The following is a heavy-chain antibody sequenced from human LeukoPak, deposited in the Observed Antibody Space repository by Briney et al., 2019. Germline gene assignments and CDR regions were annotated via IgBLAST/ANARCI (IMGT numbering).Heavy chain of an antibody. CDR2: IIPIFGTA. V-gene: IGHV1-69*13. Sequence: ASVKVSCKASGGTFSSYAISWVRQAPGQGLEWMGGIIPIFGTANYAQKFQGRVTITADESTSTAYMELSSLRSEDTAVYYCARDTGSKHYYYGMDVWGRGTTVTVSS. D-gene: IGHD4-11*01. CDR1: GGTFSSYA. CDR3: ARDTGSKHYYYGMDV. J-gene: IGHJ6*02.